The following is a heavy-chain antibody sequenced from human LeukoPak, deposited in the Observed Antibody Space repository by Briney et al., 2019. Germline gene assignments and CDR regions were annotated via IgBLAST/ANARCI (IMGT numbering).Heavy chain of an antibody. V-gene: IGHV1-18*01. D-gene: IGHD3-3*01. CDR2: ISAYNGNT. J-gene: IGHJ5*02. CDR3: ARGPHKRTYDRDNWFDP. Sequence: ASVKVSCKASGYTFTSYGISWVRQAPGQGLEWMGWISAYNGNTNYAQKLQGRVTMTTDTSTSTASMELRSLRSEDTAVYYCARGPHKRTYDRDNWFDPWGQGTLVTVSS. CDR1: GYTFTSYG.